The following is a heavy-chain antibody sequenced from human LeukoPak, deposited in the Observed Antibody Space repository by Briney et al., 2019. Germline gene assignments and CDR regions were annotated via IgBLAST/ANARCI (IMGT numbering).Heavy chain of an antibody. CDR3: ASRIAAVLYYYGMDV. D-gene: IGHD6-13*01. CDR2: INPNSGGT. V-gene: IGHV1-2*02. J-gene: IGHJ6*02. CDR1: GYTFTGYY. Sequence: ASVKVSCKASGYTFTGYYMHWVRQAPGQGLEWMGWINPNSGGTNYAQKFQGRVTMTRDTSISTAYMELSRLRSDDTAVYYCASRIAAVLYYYGMDVWGQGTTVTVSS.